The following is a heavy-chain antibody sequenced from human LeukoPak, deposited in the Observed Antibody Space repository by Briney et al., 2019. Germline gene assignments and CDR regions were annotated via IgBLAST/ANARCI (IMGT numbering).Heavy chain of an antibody. V-gene: IGHV3-48*03. CDR1: EFTFTSYE. J-gene: IGHJ3*02. Sequence: GGSLRPSCAASEFTFTSYELNWVRQAPGKGLEWVSYISSSGNTISYADSVKGRFTISRDNAQNSLYLQVISLRAEDTAVYYCARGPSIAARYDAFDIWGQGTMVTVSS. D-gene: IGHD6-6*01. CDR2: ISSSGNTI. CDR3: ARGPSIAARYDAFDI.